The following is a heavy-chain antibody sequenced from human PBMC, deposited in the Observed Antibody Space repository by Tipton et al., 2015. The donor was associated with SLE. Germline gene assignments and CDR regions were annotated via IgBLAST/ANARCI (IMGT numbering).Heavy chain of an antibody. CDR1: GFSFSTSW. J-gene: IGHJ4*02. D-gene: IGHD3/OR15-3a*01. Sequence: SLRLSCVVSGFSFSTSWMSWVRQAPGKGLEYVSAISSSGNIYYADSVKGRFTISRDNSKNTLDLQMGSLRAEDTAVYYCARDGLRGIGKFFDYWGQGTLVTASS. CDR2: ISSSGNI. V-gene: IGHV3-64*02. CDR3: ARDGLRGIGKFFDY.